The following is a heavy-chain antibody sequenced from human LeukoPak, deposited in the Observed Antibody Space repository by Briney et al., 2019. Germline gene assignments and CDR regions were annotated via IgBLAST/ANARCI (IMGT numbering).Heavy chain of an antibody. CDR2: IYTSDNT. CDR3: ARGFVPAGMARYHYMDV. V-gene: IGHV4-4*07. Sequence: SETLSLTCTVSDGSISGYYWTWIRQPAGKGLEWIGRIYTSDNTIYNPSLRSRVTMSVDTSKNQFSLKLSSVTAADTAVYYCARGFVPAGMARYHYMDVWGKGTTVTVSS. CDR1: DGSISGYY. D-gene: IGHD2-2*01. J-gene: IGHJ6*03.